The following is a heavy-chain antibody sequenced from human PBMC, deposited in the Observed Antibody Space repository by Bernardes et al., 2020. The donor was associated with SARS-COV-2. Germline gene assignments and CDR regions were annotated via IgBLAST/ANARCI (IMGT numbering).Heavy chain of an antibody. J-gene: IGHJ4*01. D-gene: IGHD3-22*01. Sequence: GGSLRLSCAASGFTFNTYAMIWVRQAPGKGPEFVSAIGAGGTVTNYADSVKGRFTISRDNSKNTLSLQMNGLRAEDTAVYYCATWLKDHFDYWGHGTPVTVSS. CDR1: GFTFNTYA. V-gene: IGHV3-23*01. CDR3: ATWLKDHFDY. CDR2: IGAGGTVT.